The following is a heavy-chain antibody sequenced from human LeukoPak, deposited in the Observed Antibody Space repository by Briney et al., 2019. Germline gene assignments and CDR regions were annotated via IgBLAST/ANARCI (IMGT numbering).Heavy chain of an antibody. V-gene: IGHV4-61*02. Sequence: SETLSLACIVSGDSISSGDYYWSWIRQPAGKGLEWIGRISSSGSTNYNPSLKSRVTISVDTSKNQFSLKLSSVTAADTAVYFCARGPYSYDSSGAFDIWGQGTMVTVSS. CDR2: ISSSGST. D-gene: IGHD3-22*01. J-gene: IGHJ3*02. CDR3: ARGPYSYDSSGAFDI. CDR1: GDSISSGDYY.